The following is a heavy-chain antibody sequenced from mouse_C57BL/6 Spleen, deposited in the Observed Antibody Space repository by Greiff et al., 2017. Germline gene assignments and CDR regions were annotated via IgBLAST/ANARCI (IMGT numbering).Heavy chain of an antibody. D-gene: IGHD2-4*01. Sequence: EVQLVESGGGLVKPGGSLKLSCAASGFTFSSYAMSWVRQTPEKRLEWVATISDGGSYTYYPDNVKGRFTIARDNAKNNLYLQMSHLKSEDTAMYYCARADDYDAWFAYWGQGTLVTVSA. CDR3: ARADDYDAWFAY. V-gene: IGHV5-4*01. J-gene: IGHJ3*01. CDR2: ISDGGSYT. CDR1: GFTFSSYA.